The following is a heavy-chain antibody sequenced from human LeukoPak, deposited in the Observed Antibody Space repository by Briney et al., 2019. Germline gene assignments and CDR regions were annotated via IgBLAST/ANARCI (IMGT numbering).Heavy chain of an antibody. CDR3: ARGRVSSTSTRKRLDY. V-gene: IGHV4-34*01. J-gene: IGHJ4*02. Sequence: SETLSLTCAVYGGSFSGYYWSWIRQPPGKGLEWIGEINHSGSTNYNPSLKSRVTISVDTSKNQFPLKLSSVTAADTAVYYCARGRVSSTSTRKRLDYWGQGTLVTVSS. D-gene: IGHD2-2*01. CDR2: INHSGST. CDR1: GGSFSGYY.